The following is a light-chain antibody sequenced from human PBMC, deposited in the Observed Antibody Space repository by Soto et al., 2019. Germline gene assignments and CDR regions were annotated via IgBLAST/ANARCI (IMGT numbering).Light chain of an antibody. Sequence: EIQMTQSPSSLSASIGDRVTITCQASHDIDNYLNWFQQKPEKAPKLIIFKASILETGVPSRFSASGFGTEFTLTITSLQPEDFATYYCQHYNSYVYSFGRGPRWISN. CDR3: QHYNSYVYS. V-gene: IGKV1-5*03. J-gene: IGKJ2*03. CDR2: KAS. CDR1: HDIDNY.